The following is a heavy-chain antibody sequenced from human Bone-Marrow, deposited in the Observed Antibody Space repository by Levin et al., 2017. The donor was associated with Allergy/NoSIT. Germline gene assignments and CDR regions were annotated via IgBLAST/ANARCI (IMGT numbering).Heavy chain of an antibody. CDR1: GFTFSSYG. CDR3: AKDAGYGDYDYYFDY. J-gene: IGHJ4*02. Sequence: GGSLRLSCAASGFTFSSYGMHWVRQAPGKGLEWVAVISYDGSNKYYADSVKGRFTISRDNSKNTLYLQMNSLRAEDTAVYYCAKDAGYGDYDYYFDYWGQGTLVTVSS. CDR2: ISYDGSNK. D-gene: IGHD4-17*01. V-gene: IGHV3-30*18.